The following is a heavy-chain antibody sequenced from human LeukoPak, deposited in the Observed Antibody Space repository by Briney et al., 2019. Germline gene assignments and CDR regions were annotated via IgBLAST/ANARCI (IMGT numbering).Heavy chain of an antibody. J-gene: IGHJ4*02. CDR2: IYYSGST. V-gene: IGHV4-59*01. Sequence: SETLSLTCTVSGGSINYYHWNWIRQPPGKGLEWIGYIYYSGSTNYNPSLKSRVTISVDTSNNQFSLKLNSVTAADTAVYYCARARDGHNFYFDYWGQGALVTVSS. CDR1: GGSINYYH. CDR3: ARARDGHNFYFDY. D-gene: IGHD5-24*01.